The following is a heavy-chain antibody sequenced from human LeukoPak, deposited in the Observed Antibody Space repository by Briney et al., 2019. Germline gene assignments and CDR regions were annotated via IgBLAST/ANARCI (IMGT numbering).Heavy chain of an antibody. D-gene: IGHD2-2*01. CDR1: GFTFGNYA. CDR3: AKLVVPAAAYYFDY. Sequence: PGGSLRLSCAASGFTFGNYAMSWVRQAPGQGLEWVSAISGSGGSTYYADSVKGRFTISRDNSKNTLYLQMNSLRAEDTAVYYCAKLVVPAAAYYFDYWGQGTLVTVSS. V-gene: IGHV3-23*01. J-gene: IGHJ4*02. CDR2: ISGSGGST.